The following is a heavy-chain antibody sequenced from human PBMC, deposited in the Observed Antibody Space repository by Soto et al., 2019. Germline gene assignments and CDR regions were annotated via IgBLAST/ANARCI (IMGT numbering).Heavy chain of an antibody. Sequence: QVQLVQSGAEVKKPGSSVKVSCKASGGTFSSYTISWVRQAPGQGLEWMGRIIPILGIANYAQKFQGRVTITSDKATRTAYMERSSLRSEDTAVYYCERGAGQQSVYYYYYGMDVWGRGATVTVSS. V-gene: IGHV1-69*02. J-gene: IGHJ6*02. CDR2: IIPILGIA. CDR1: GGTFSSYT. CDR3: ERGAGQQSVYYYYYGMDV. D-gene: IGHD6-13*01.